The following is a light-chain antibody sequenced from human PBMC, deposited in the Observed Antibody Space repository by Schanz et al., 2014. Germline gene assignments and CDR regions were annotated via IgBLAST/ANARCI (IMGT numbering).Light chain of an antibody. CDR1: SSDVGNYNY. CDR3: QSYDSSLSGWV. CDR2: DVN. Sequence: QSALTQPASVSGSPGQSITISCTGTSSDVGNYNYVSWYRHHPGKAPKLMIYDVNNRPSGVSNRFSGSKSGNTASLTISGLQAEDEADYYCQSYDSSLSGWVFGGGTKLTVL. V-gene: IGLV2-14*03. J-gene: IGLJ3*02.